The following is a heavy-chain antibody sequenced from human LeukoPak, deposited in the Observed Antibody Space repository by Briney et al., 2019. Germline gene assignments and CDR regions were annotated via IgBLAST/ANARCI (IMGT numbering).Heavy chain of an antibody. J-gene: IGHJ4*02. CDR3: ARDHYYASGSPSFGY. CDR1: GCTFTGYY. CDR2: INPNSGGT. V-gene: IGHV1-2*02. Sequence: GASVKVSCKASGCTFTGYYIHWVRQAPGEGLEWMGRINPNSGGTDYAQKFQGRVTMTGDTSISTAYMELTGLRSDDTAVFYCARDHYYASGSPSFGYWGQGTLVTVSS. D-gene: IGHD3-10*01.